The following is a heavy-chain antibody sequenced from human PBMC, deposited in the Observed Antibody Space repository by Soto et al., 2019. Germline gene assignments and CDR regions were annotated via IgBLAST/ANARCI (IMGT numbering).Heavy chain of an antibody. CDR3: ASEPDDSGESGPQGFDS. D-gene: IGHD3-16*01. CDR1: GFTFSSYS. Sequence: GGSLRLSCAASGFTFSSYSMNWVRQAPGKGLEWVSSISGSGSYIYYADSVKGRFTISRDNAKNSLYLQMNSLRAEDTDVYYCASEPDDSGESGPQGFDSWGQGTLVTVSS. V-gene: IGHV3-21*01. CDR2: ISGSGSYI. J-gene: IGHJ5*01.